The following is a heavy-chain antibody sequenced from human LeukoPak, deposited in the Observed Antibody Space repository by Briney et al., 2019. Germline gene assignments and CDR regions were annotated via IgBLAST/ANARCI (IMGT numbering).Heavy chain of an antibody. V-gene: IGHV3-21*01. Sequence: GGSLRLSCAASGFTLSSYSMNWVRQAPGRGRGWVSSISSSSTHIYYADSVKGRFTISRDNAKNSLYLQMNSLRAEDTAVYYCARDWPSEGYYFHYWGQGTLVTVSS. J-gene: IGHJ4*02. CDR1: GFTLSSYS. CDR2: ISSSSTHI. CDR3: ARDWPSEGYYFHY.